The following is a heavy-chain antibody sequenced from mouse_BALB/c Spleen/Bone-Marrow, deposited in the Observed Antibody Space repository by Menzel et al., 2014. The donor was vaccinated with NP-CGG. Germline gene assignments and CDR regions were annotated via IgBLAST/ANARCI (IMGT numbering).Heavy chain of an antibody. CDR3: GRDSDWFAY. J-gene: IGHJ3*01. CDR2: IRNKANGYTT. V-gene: IGHV7-3*02. Sequence: EVQLVESGGGLVQPGGSLRLSCATSGFTFTDNYMTWVRQPPGKALEWLGFIRNKANGYTTEYSASVKGRFTISRDNSQIILYLKMNTLRAEDSDTYYCGRDSDWFAYWGQGTLVTVSA. CDR1: GFTFTDNY.